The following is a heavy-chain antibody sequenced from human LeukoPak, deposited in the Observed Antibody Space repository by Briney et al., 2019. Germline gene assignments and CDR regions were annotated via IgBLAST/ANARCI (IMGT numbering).Heavy chain of an antibody. V-gene: IGHV3-7*01. Sequence: GGSLRLSCAGSGFTFGSYAMTWVRQAPGKGLEWVANIKQDGSEKYYVGSVKGRFTISRDNAKNSLYLQMNSLRAEDTAVYYCARGAGWLTDYWGQGTLVTVSS. D-gene: IGHD3-22*01. CDR3: ARGAGWLTDY. J-gene: IGHJ4*02. CDR2: IKQDGSEK. CDR1: GFTFGSYA.